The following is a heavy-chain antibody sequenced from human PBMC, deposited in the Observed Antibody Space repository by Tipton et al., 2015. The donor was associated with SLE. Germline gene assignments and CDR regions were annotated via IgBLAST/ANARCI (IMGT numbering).Heavy chain of an antibody. V-gene: IGHV3-23*01. J-gene: IGHJ6*02. CDR1: GGSFSGYY. CDR3: ARGSGRYYYYSMDV. D-gene: IGHD1-1*01. Sequence: LSLICAVYGGSFSGYYWSWIRQPPGKGLEWVSAISGSGGSTYYADSVKGRFTISRDNSKNTLYLQMNSLRAEDTAVYYCARGSGRYYYYSMDVWGQGTTVTVSS. CDR2: ISGSGGST.